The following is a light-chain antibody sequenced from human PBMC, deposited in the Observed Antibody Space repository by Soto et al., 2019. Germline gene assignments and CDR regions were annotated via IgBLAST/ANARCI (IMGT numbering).Light chain of an antibody. CDR1: QSVSSNY. CDR2: GAS. CDR3: QQYGSSPIT. Sequence: EIVLTQSPGTLSLSPGERATLSCRAGQSVSSNYLAWYQQKPGQAPRPLIYGASSRATGIPDRFSGSGSGTDFSLTISRLEPEDFAVYYCQQYGSSPITFGQGTRLEIK. V-gene: IGKV3-20*01. J-gene: IGKJ5*01.